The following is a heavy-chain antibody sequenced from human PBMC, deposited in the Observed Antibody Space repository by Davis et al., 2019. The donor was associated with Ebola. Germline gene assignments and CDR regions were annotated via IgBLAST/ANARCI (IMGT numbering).Heavy chain of an antibody. J-gene: IGHJ1*01. Sequence: PSETLSLTCTVSGGSISSGSHYWSWIRQPAGKGLEWIGHIYTSGSTNYNASLKSRVTMSVDTSKNQFSLGLSSVTAADTAVYYCAREYCSGGNCYGYFQHWGQGTLVTVSS. D-gene: IGHD2-15*01. CDR3: AREYCSGGNCYGYFQH. CDR1: GGSISSGSHY. V-gene: IGHV4-61*09. CDR2: IYTSGST.